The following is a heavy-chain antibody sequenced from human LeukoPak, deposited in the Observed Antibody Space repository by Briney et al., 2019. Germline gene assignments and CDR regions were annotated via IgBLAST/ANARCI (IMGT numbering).Heavy chain of an antibody. Sequence: TGGSLRRSCAASGFTFISYAMSWVRQAPGKGLEWVSAISGSGGSTYYADSVKGRFTISRDNSKNTLYLQMNSLRAEDTAVYYCEKDRGLWFGELYDVLWGQGTLVTVSS. CDR2: ISGSGGST. J-gene: IGHJ4*02. CDR3: EKDRGLWFGELYDVL. V-gene: IGHV3-23*01. CDR1: GFTFISYA. D-gene: IGHD3-10*01.